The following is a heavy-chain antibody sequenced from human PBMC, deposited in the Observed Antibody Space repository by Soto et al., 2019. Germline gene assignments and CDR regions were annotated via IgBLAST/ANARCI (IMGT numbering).Heavy chain of an antibody. Sequence: QVQLVESGGGLVKPGGSLRLSCAASGFTFSDFYMTWIRQAPGKRLEWVSSISSSSSYIYYADSVKGRFTISRDNAKNSLYLQMNSLRAEDTAVYYCARDPSTMVRGVIMKAFDYWGQGTLVTVSS. D-gene: IGHD3-10*01. J-gene: IGHJ4*02. V-gene: IGHV3-11*06. CDR2: ISSSSSYI. CDR1: GFTFSDFY. CDR3: ARDPSTMVRGVIMKAFDY.